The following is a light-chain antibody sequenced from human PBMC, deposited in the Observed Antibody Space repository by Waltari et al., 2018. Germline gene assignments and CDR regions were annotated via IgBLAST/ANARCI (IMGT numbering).Light chain of an antibody. CDR3: CSYAGSHVV. CDR1: SRDVGSYNL. V-gene: IGLV2-23*01. Sequence: QSALTQPASVSGSPGQSTTISCTGTSRDVGSYNLVSWYQQHPGKAPKLMIYEGSKRPSGVSNRFSGSKSGNTASLTISGLQAEDEADYYCCSYAGSHVVFGGGTKLTVL. CDR2: EGS. J-gene: IGLJ2*01.